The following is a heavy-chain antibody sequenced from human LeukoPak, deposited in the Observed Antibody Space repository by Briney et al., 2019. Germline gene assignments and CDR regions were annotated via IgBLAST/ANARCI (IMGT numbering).Heavy chain of an antibody. CDR3: ATVPEARITIFGVVIVDDAFDI. CDR2: VDPEDGET. J-gene: IGHJ3*02. CDR1: GYTFTDYY. Sequence: GATVKISCKASGYTFTDYYMHWVQQAPGKGLEWMGRVDPEDGETIYAEKFQGRVTITADTSTDTAYMELSSLRSEDTAVYYCATVPEARITIFGVVIVDDAFDIWGQGTMVTVSS. V-gene: IGHV1-69-2*01. D-gene: IGHD3-3*01.